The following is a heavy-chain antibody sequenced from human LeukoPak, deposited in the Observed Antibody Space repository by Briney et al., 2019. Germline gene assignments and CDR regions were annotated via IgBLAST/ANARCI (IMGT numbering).Heavy chain of an antibody. J-gene: IGHJ3*02. CDR1: GFTFSDYG. CDR3: AKIRVGATRDFDI. CDR2: IGINGGIT. D-gene: IGHD1-26*01. Sequence: GGSLRLSCAASGFTFSDYGMNWVRQAPGKGLQWVSFIGINGGITNYADSVKGRFTISRSNSRNTLYLQMNSLRVDDTAIYYCAKIRVGATRDFDIWGQGTTVTVSA. V-gene: IGHV3-23*01.